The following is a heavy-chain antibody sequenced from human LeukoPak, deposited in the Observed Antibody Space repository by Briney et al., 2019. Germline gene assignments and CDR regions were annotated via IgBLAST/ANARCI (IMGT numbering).Heavy chain of an antibody. CDR2: INAGNGNT. D-gene: IGHD3-22*01. J-gene: IGHJ4*02. CDR1: GYTFTSYA. CDR3: ARSPYDSSGYLTYYFDY. V-gene: IGHV1-3*01. Sequence: ASVKVSCKASGYTFTSYAMHWVRQAPGQRLEWMGWINAGNGNTKYSQKFQGRVTITRDTSAGTAYMELSSLRSEDTAVYYCARSPYDSSGYLTYYFDYWGQGTLVTVSS.